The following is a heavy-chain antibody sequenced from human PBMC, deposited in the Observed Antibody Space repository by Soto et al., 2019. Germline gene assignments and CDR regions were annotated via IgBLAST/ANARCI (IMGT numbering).Heavy chain of an antibody. CDR2: INWNGGST. CDR1: GFTFDDYG. Sequence: GGSLRLSCAASGFTFDDYGMSWVRQAPGKGLEWVSGINWNGGSTGYADSVKGRFTISRDNAKNSLYLQMNSLRAEDTALYHCARASYGDYVRYYFDYWGQGTLVTVSS. CDR3: ARASYGDYVRYYFDY. V-gene: IGHV3-20*01. J-gene: IGHJ4*02. D-gene: IGHD4-17*01.